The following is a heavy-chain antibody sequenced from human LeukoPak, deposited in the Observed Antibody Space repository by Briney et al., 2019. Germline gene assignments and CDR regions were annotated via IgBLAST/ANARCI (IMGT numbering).Heavy chain of an antibody. V-gene: IGHV3-74*01. CDR1: GFTFSSYW. D-gene: IGHD6-25*01. CDR3: ARVQRGYRYAFDI. J-gene: IGHJ3*02. CDR2: INTDGSST. Sequence: GGSLRLSCAASGFTFSSYWMHWVRQAPGKGLVWVSRINTDGSSTSYADSVKGRFTISRDNAKNTLYLQMNSLRAEDTAVYYCARVQRGYRYAFDIWGQGTMVTVSS.